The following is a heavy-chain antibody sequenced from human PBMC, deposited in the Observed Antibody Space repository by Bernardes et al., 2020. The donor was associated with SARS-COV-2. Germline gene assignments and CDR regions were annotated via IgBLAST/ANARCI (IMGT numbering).Heavy chain of an antibody. Sequence: GESLKISCKGSGYSFTSYWIGWVRQMPGKGLEWMGIIYPGDSDTRYSPSFQGQVTISADKSISTAYLQWSSLKASDTAMYYCARLSAIVSVLPMEFGAYYFDYWGQGTLVTVSS. CDR3: ARLSAIVSVLPMEFGAYYFDY. CDR2: IYPGDSDT. D-gene: IGHD3-16*02. J-gene: IGHJ4*02. V-gene: IGHV5-51*01. CDR1: GYSFTSYW.